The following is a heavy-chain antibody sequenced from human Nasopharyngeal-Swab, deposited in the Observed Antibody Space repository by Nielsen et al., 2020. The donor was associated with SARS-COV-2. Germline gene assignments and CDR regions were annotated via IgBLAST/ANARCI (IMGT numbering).Heavy chain of an antibody. CDR3: ARDSGQWLVPSVDGMDV. J-gene: IGHJ6*02. CDR2: IYTSGST. V-gene: IGHV4-61*02. Sequence: SETLSLTCTVSGGSISSGSYYWSWIRQPAGKGLEWIGRIYTSGSTNYNPSLKSRVTISVDTPKNQSSLKLSSVTAADTAVYYCARDSGQWLVPSVDGMDVWGQGTTVTVSS. CDR1: GGSISSGSYY. D-gene: IGHD6-19*01.